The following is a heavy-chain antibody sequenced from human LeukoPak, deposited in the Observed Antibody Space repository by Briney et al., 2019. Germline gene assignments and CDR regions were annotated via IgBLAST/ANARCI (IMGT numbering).Heavy chain of an antibody. CDR1: GGSFCGYY. D-gene: IGHD2-15*01. Sequence: SETLSLTSAVYGGSFCGYYWSWIRQPPGKGLEWIGEINHSGSTNYNPSLKSRVTISVDTSKNQLSQKLSPVTAADAAVYYCARASPRKYCSGGSCSKLYYYYYGMDVWREGTTVSVSS. CDR3: ARASPRKYCSGGSCSKLYYYYYGMDV. V-gene: IGHV4-34*01. J-gene: IGHJ6*04. CDR2: INHSGST.